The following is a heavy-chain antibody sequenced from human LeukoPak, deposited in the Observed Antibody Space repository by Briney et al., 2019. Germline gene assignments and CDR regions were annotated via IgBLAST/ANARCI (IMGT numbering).Heavy chain of an antibody. CDR3: ASKMWPDDAFDI. V-gene: IGHV4-59*08. CDR1: GGSIRSYY. J-gene: IGHJ3*02. D-gene: IGHD2-21*01. Sequence: SETLSLTCTVSGGSIRSYYWSWIRQPPGKGLEWLGYISYTGSTTYNPSLRSRVTISVDMSKNQFSLRVTSVTAADTAVYYCASKMWPDDAFDIWGHGTMVTVPS. CDR2: ISYTGST.